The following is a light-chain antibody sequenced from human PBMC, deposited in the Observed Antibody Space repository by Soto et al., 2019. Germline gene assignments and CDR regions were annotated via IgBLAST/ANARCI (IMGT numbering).Light chain of an antibody. CDR2: DAS. CDR1: QSVSSH. Sequence: EIVLTQSPATLSLSPGERAALSCRASQSVSSHLAWYHQNPGQAPRLLIYDASNRATGIPARFSGSGSGTDITLLISSLEPEDLAVYYCQQSSNWHLTFGGGTKVEIK. V-gene: IGKV3-11*01. CDR3: QQSSNWHLT. J-gene: IGKJ4*01.